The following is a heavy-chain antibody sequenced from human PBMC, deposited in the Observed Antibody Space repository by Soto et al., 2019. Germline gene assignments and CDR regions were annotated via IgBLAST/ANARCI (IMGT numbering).Heavy chain of an antibody. J-gene: IGHJ4*02. V-gene: IGHV3-66*01. CDR1: GVTVSSNY. D-gene: IGHD3-22*01. CDR2: IYSGGST. CDR3: ARSGRGYYDSSGSIKAFDY. Sequence: GGSLRLSCAASGVTVSSNYMSWVRQAPGKGLERVSVIYSGGSTYYADSVKGRFTISRDNSKNTLYLQMNSLRAEDTAVYYCARSGRGYYDSSGSIKAFDYWGQGTLVTVSS.